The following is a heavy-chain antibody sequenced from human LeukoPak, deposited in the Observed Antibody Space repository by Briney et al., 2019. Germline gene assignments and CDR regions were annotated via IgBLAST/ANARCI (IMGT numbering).Heavy chain of an antibody. J-gene: IGHJ4*02. Sequence: SETLSLICTVSGDSVSSRYYYWGWIRQPPGQGLERIGNVYYRGSPYYSPSLKSRVRMSVDTSKNQLSLKMSSVTAADTAVYYCARLSKGRYFDYIFDHWGQGTLVTVSS. CDR1: GDSVSSRYYY. D-gene: IGHD3-9*01. CDR3: ARLSKGRYFDYIFDH. CDR2: VYYRGSP. V-gene: IGHV4-39*01.